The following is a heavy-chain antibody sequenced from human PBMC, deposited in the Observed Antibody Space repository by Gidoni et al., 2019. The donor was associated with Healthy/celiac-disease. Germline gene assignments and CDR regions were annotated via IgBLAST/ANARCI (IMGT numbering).Heavy chain of an antibody. J-gene: IGHJ4*02. Sequence: EVQLLESGGGLVQPGGSLRLSCAASGFTFSSYALSWVRQAPGKGLEWFSAISGSGGSTYYADSVKGRFTISRDNSKNTLYLQMNSLRAEDTAVYYCAPNLSGCSSTSCYGWGQGTLVTVSS. CDR2: ISGSGGST. D-gene: IGHD2-2*01. CDR3: APNLSGCSSTSCYG. CDR1: GFTFSSYA. V-gene: IGHV3-23*01.